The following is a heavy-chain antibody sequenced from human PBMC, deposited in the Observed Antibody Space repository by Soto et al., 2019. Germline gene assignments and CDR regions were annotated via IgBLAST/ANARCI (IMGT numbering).Heavy chain of an antibody. CDR1: GYTLTELS. V-gene: IGHV1-24*01. Sequence: ASVKVSCKVSGYTLTELSMNWVRQAPGKGLEWMGGFDPEDGETIYAQKFQGRVTMTEDTSTDTAYMELSSLRSEDTAVYYCATGQRGPYYYDSSGYLFDYWGQGTLVTVSS. J-gene: IGHJ4*02. CDR3: ATGQRGPYYYDSSGYLFDY. D-gene: IGHD3-22*01. CDR2: FDPEDGET.